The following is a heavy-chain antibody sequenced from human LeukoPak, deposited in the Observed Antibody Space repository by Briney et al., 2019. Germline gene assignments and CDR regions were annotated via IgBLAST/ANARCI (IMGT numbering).Heavy chain of an antibody. V-gene: IGHV4-59*08. J-gene: IGHJ1*01. D-gene: IGHD6-13*01. CDR2: IYYSGTT. Sequence: SETLSLTCTVSGGSISNYYWSWIRQPPGKGLECMGYIYYSGTTNYNPSLKSRVTISVDTSKNQFSLKLSPVTAAVTAVYYCARHGGYSSPYLHWGQGTLVTVSS. CDR1: GGSISNYY. CDR3: ARHGGYSSPYLH.